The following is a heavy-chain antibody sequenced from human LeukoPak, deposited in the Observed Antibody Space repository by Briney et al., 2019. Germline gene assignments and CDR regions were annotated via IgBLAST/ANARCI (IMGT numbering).Heavy chain of an antibody. J-gene: IGHJ3*02. CDR3: ARIRRGYDDAFDI. D-gene: IGHD1-1*01. CDR2: IYYSGST. V-gene: IGHV4-61*01. Sequence: PSETLSLTCTVSGGSVSSASYYWSWIRQPPGKGLEWIGYIYYSGSTNYNPSLKSRVTISVDTSKNQFSLKLSSVTAADTAVYYCARIRRGYDDAFDIWGQGTMVTVSS. CDR1: GGSVSSASYY.